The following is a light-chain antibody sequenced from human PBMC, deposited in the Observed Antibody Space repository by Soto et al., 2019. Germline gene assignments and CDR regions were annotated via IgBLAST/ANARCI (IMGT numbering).Light chain of an antibody. J-gene: IGLJ1*01. CDR2: EVS. CDR1: SSDVGSYNL. CDR3: CSYAGSSTFYV. Sequence: QSALTQPASVSGSPGQSITISCTGTSSDVGSYNLVSWYKQHPGKAPKLMIYEVSKRPSGVSNRFSGSKSGNTASLTISGLQAEDEADYYCCSYAGSSTFYVFGTGTKLTVL. V-gene: IGLV2-23*02.